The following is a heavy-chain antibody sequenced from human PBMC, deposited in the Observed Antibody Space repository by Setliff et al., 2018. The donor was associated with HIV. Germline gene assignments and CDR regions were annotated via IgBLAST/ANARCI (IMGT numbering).Heavy chain of an antibody. J-gene: IGHJ5*02. Sequence: SETLSLTCTVSGGSASNSRYYWAWIRQPPGKGLEYIGSIHYNEKTYYNPSLKSRVTISIDTSKNQFSLNLTSVTAADTAVHYCASRVYYYDSNNFLREEGFDPWGQGTLVTVS. D-gene: IGHD3-22*01. CDR2: IHYNEKT. V-gene: IGHV4-39*01. CDR1: GGSASNSRYY. CDR3: ASRVYYYDSNNFLREEGFDP.